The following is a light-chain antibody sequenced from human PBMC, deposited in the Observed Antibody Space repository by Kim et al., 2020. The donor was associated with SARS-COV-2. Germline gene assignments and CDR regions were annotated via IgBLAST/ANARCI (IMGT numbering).Light chain of an antibody. CDR2: GAS. J-gene: IGKJ2*02. Sequence: SPGERATLSCRASQSVSSNLAWYQQKPGQAPRLLIYGASTRATGIPARFSGSGSGTEFTLTISSLQSEDFAVYYCQQYNNWPRGTFGQGTKLEI. CDR3: QQYNNWPRGT. CDR1: QSVSSN. V-gene: IGKV3-15*01.